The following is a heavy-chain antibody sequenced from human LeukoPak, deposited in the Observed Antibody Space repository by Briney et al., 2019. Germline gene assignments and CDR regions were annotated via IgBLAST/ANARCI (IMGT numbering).Heavy chain of an antibody. Sequence: PSETLSLTCAVYGGSFSGYYWNWIRQPPGKGLEWIGEINHSGSTNYNPSLKSRVTISVDTSENQFSLKLSSVTAADTAVYYCAREAQLPDYWGQGTLVTVSS. CDR1: GGSFSGYY. CDR2: INHSGST. CDR3: AREAQLPDY. V-gene: IGHV4-34*01. J-gene: IGHJ4*02. D-gene: IGHD2-2*01.